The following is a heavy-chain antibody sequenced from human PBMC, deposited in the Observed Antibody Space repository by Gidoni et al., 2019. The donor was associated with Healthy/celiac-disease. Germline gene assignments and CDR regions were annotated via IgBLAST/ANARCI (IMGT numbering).Heavy chain of an antibody. CDR2: VSAYNGNT. V-gene: IGHV1-18*04. Sequence: QVQLVQSGAEVKKPGASVKVSCKASGSTFTSYGISWVRQAPGQGLEWMGWVSAYNGNTNYAQKLQGRVTMTTDTSTSTAYMELRSLRSDDTAVYYCARESHDSSGYSQDAFDIWGQGTMVTVSS. CDR1: GSTFTSYG. D-gene: IGHD3-22*01. CDR3: ARESHDSSGYSQDAFDI. J-gene: IGHJ3*02.